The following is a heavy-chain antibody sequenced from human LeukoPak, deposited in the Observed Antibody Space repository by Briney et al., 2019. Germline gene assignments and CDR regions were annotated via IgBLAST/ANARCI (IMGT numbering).Heavy chain of an antibody. D-gene: IGHD3-10*01. CDR2: ISSSSSYT. CDR3: AKVTYGSGTYGAFDS. J-gene: IGHJ4*02. CDR1: GFTFSSYS. V-gene: IGHV3-21*04. Sequence: GGSLRLSCAASGFTFSSYSMNWVRQAPGKGLEWVSSISSSSSYTYYADSVKGRFTISRDNSKNTQYLQMNSLRAEDTAVYYCAKVTYGSGTYGAFDSWGQGTLVTVSS.